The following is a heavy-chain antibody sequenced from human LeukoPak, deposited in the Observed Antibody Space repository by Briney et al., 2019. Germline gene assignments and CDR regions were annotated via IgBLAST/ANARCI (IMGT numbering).Heavy chain of an antibody. D-gene: IGHD2-8*01. Sequence: SETLSLTCTVSGGSICSYYWSWIRQPPGKGLEWIGYIYYSGSTNYNPSLKSRVTISVDTSKNQFSLKLSSVTAADTAVYYCARSVYAMNFDYWGQGTLVTVSS. J-gene: IGHJ4*02. CDR3: ARSVYAMNFDY. CDR2: IYYSGST. V-gene: IGHV4-59*08. CDR1: GGSICSYY.